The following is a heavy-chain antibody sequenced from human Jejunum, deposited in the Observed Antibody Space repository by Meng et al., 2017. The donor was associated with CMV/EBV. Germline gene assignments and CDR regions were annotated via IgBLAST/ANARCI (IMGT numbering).Heavy chain of an antibody. CDR3: VKDHKD. CDR2: VSGSSITT. Sequence: EVQLVESGGDLVQPGGSLRLSCVGSGFTFSSYALSWVRQAPGKGLEWVSTVSGSSITTYYADSVKGRFTISRDNYNDILSLEMNSLRAEDTALYYCVKDHKDWGHGTLVTVSS. CDR1: GFTFSSYA. V-gene: IGHV3-23*04. J-gene: IGHJ4*01.